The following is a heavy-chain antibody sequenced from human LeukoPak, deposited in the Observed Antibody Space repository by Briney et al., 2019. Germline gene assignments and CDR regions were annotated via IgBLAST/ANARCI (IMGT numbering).Heavy chain of an antibody. V-gene: IGHV4-59*02. CDR3: AGRLWFGELLFDY. CDR2: IYYSGST. CDR1: GGSVSSYY. Sequence: SETLSLTCTVSGGSVSSYYWGWIRQPPGKGLEWIGYIYYSGSTNYNPSLKNRVTISVDTSKNQFSLKLNSVTAADTAVYYCAGRLWFGELLFDYWGQGTLVTVSS. J-gene: IGHJ4*02. D-gene: IGHD3-10*01.